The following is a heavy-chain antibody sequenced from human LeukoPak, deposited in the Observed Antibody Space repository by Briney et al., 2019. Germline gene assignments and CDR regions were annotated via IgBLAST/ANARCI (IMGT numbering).Heavy chain of an antibody. V-gene: IGHV3-21*01. CDR3: GRDGPLIAAAGGGGDAFDI. CDR1: GFTFSSYS. D-gene: IGHD6-13*01. Sequence: PGGSLRLSCAASGFTFSSYSMNWVRQAPGKGLEWVSSISSSSSYIYYADSVKGRFTISRDNAKNSLYLQMNSLRAEDTAVYYCGRDGPLIAAAGGGGDAFDIWGQGTMVTVSS. CDR2: ISSSSSYI. J-gene: IGHJ3*02.